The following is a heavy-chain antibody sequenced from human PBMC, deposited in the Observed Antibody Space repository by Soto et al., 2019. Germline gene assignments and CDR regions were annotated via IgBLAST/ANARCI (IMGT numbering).Heavy chain of an antibody. D-gene: IGHD6-25*01. Sequence: PSQTLSLTRAISVDSASSNSAAWNWTRQSPSRGLEWLGRRYYSSKWYNDYAVSVNSRITVKPDTSKNQFSLQLNSVTPEDTAVYYCARSSGHLDYWGQGTLVTVSS. CDR3: ARSSGHLDY. CDR2: RYYSSKWYN. V-gene: IGHV6-1*01. CDR1: VDSASSNSAA. J-gene: IGHJ4*02.